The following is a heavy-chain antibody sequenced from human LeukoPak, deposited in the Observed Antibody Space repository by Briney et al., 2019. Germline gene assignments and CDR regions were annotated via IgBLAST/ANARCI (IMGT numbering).Heavy chain of an antibody. CDR3: AGSKGMFRIGVSY. Sequence: SETLSLTCTVSGGSIRSSYYYWGWIRQPPGKGLEWIGSIYDSGSTYYNPSLKSRVTISVDTSKNQFSLKLNSVTAADTAVYYCAGSKGMFRIGVSYWGQGTLVTVSS. CDR2: IYDSGST. J-gene: IGHJ4*02. CDR1: GGSIRSSYYY. D-gene: IGHD1-26*01. V-gene: IGHV4-39*01.